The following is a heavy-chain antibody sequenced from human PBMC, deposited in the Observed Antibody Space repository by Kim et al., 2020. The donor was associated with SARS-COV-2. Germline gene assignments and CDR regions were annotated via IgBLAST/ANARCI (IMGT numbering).Heavy chain of an antibody. J-gene: IGHJ6*02. D-gene: IGHD2-8*01. CDR1: GYTFTSYG. CDR3: AREGDIVLMVYAIRAMDV. V-gene: IGHV1-18*01. CDR2: ISAYNGNT. Sequence: ASVKVSCKTSGYTFTSYGISWVRQAPGQGLEWMGWISAYNGNTNYAQKLQGRVTMTTDTSTSTAYRELRSLRSDDTAVYYCAREGDIVLMVYAIRAMDVWGQGTTVTVSS.